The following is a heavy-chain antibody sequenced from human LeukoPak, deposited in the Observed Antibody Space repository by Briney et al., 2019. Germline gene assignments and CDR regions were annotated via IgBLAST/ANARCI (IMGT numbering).Heavy chain of an antibody. CDR3: ATPLGPRRYARFTSGGAFDI. V-gene: IGHV1-18*01. D-gene: IGHD3-16*01. CDR2: ISAYNGNT. J-gene: IGHJ3*02. Sequence: GASVKVSCKASGYTFTSYGISWVRQAPGQGLEWMGWISAYNGNTNYAQKLQGRVTMTTDTSTSTAYMELRSLRSDDTAVYYCATPLGPRRYARFTSGGAFDIWGQGTMVTVSS. CDR1: GYTFTSYG.